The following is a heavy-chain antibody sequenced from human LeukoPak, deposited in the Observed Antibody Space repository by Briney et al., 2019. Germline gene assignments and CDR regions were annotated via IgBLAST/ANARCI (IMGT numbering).Heavy chain of an antibody. CDR2: IYYTGST. CDR1: GGSISGYY. Sequence: SETLSLTCTVSGGSISGYYWSWIRQSPGKGLESIGYIYYTGSTNYNPSLKSRVTISVDTSKNQFSLKLSSVTAADTAVYYCAGDYYYGSGSHAPRWGQGTLVTVSS. J-gene: IGHJ4*02. CDR3: AGDYYYGSGSHAPR. V-gene: IGHV4-59*01. D-gene: IGHD3-10*01.